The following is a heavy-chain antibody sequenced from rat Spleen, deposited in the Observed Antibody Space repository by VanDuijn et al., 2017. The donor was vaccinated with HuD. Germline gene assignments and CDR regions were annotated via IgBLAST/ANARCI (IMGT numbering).Heavy chain of an antibody. Sequence: QVQLKESGPGLVQPSETLSLTCTVSGFSLTTYSVSWVRPSSGKGPEWMGKMWYDGDTAYNSALKSRLGLSRDTSKNQVFLRMNSLQSDDTGTYYCTKDLYSVDSWGQGVMVTVSS. D-gene: IGHD1-1*01. CDR1: GFSLTTYS. CDR2: MWYDGDT. CDR3: TKDLYSVDS. J-gene: IGHJ2*01. V-gene: IGHV2-63*01.